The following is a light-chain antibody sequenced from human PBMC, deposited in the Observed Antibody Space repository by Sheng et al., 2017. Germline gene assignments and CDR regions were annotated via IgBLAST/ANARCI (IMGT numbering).Light chain of an antibody. CDR1: FQHRGWFF. Sequence: QSVLAQPPSVSGAPGQRVRHFMHRKYFQHRGWFFCQLVSTISGGXPQAPSSLLIVSGPQGSPDRFSGSRSGTSATLVITGLRDDDAADYYCHSYDNLRENVFGSGTTVTVL. CDR3: HSYDNLRENV. CDR2: LIV. V-gene: IGLV1-40*01. J-gene: IGLJ1*01.